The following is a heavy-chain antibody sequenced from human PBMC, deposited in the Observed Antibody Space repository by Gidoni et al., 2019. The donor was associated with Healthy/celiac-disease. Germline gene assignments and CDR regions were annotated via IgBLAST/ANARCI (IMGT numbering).Heavy chain of an antibody. J-gene: IGHJ6*02. Sequence: EVQLLESGGGLVQPGGSLRLSCAASGFTFSSYAMSGVRQAPGKGLEWVSAISGSGGSTYYADSVKGRFTISRDNSKNTLYLQMNSLRAEDTAVYYCANSRDTARGRAYYYYGMDVWGQGTTVTVSS. CDR2: ISGSGGST. CDR3: ANSRDTARGRAYYYYGMDV. CDR1: GFTFSSYA. D-gene: IGHD5-18*01. V-gene: IGHV3-23*01.